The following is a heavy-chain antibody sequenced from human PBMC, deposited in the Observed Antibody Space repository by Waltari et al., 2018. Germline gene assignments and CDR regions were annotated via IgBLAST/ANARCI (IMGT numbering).Heavy chain of an antibody. CDR2: INHSVST. V-gene: IGHV4-34*01. CDR3: ARGVDGGSHDYCDNPPKYYFDY. J-gene: IGHJ4*02. D-gene: IGHD4-17*01. Sequence: QVQLQQWGAGLLKPSETLSLTCAVYGGSFSGYYWSWIRQPPGKGMEWMGEINHSVSTNSTPSLKRRVTISVDTSKNQFSLKLSSVTAADTAVYYCARGVDGGSHDYCDNPPKYYFDYWGQGTLVTVSS. CDR1: GGSFSGYY.